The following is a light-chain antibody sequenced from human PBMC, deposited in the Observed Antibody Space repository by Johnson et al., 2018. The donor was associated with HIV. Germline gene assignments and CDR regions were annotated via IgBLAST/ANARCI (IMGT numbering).Light chain of an antibody. Sequence: QSVLTQPPSVSAAPGQKVTISCSGSSSNIGNNYVSWYQQLPGTAPKLLIYENNKRPSAIPDRFSGSKSGTSATLGITGLQTGDEADYYCGTWDSSLSAGYVFGTGTKVTVL. J-gene: IGLJ1*01. CDR3: GTWDSSLSAGYV. CDR2: ENN. V-gene: IGLV1-51*02. CDR1: SSNIGNNY.